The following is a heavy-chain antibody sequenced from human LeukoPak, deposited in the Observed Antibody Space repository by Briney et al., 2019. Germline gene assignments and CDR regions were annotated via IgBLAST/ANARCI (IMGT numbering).Heavy chain of an antibody. Sequence: PGGSLRLSCAASGFTFSSYNMNWVRQAPGKGLEWLSYISSDSNIMYYADSVKGRLTISRDNAKNSLFLQMNNLRADDTAIYYCARDQRGGAFDIWGQGTMITVSS. V-gene: IGHV3-48*04. D-gene: IGHD3-16*01. CDR2: ISSDSNIM. CDR3: ARDQRGGAFDI. CDR1: GFTFSSYN. J-gene: IGHJ3*02.